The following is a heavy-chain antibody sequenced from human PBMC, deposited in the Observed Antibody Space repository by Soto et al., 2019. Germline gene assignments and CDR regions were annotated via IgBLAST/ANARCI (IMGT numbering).Heavy chain of an antibody. Sequence: PGGSLRLSCAASGFTFSSYSMNWVRQAPGKGLEWVSSISSSSSYIYYADSVKGRFTISRDNAKNSLYLQMNSLRAEDTAVYYCARDQRAPVVVPAAIDYWGQGTLVTVSS. CDR2: ISSSSSYI. J-gene: IGHJ4*02. CDR3: ARDQRAPVVVPAAIDY. V-gene: IGHV3-21*01. CDR1: GFTFSSYS. D-gene: IGHD2-2*01.